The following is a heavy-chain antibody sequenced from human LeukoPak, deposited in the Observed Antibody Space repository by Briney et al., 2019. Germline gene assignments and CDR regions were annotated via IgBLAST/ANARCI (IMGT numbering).Heavy chain of an antibody. V-gene: IGHV3-30*03. Sequence: GGSLRLSCAASGFTFSSYGMHWVRQAPGKGLEWVAVISYDGSNKYYADSVKGRFTISRDNSKNTLYLQMNSLRAEDMAVYYCARDRGSYCGGDCFNYYFDYWGQGTLVTVSS. CDR1: GFTFSSYG. CDR3: ARDRGSYCGGDCFNYYFDY. J-gene: IGHJ4*02. D-gene: IGHD2-21*02. CDR2: ISYDGSNK.